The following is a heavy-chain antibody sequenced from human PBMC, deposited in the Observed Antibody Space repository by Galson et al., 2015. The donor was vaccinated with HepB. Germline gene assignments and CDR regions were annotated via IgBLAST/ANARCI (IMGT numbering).Heavy chain of an antibody. Sequence: SLRLSCAASGFTFSSYSMNWVRQAPGKGLECVSSISSSSSYIYYADSVKGRFTISRDNAKNSLYLQMNSLRAEDTAVYYCARDHYYYDSSGYYRNYGMDVWGQGTTVTVSS. CDR2: ISSSSSYI. D-gene: IGHD3-22*01. CDR1: GFTFSSYS. V-gene: IGHV3-21*01. J-gene: IGHJ6*02. CDR3: ARDHYYYDSSGYYRNYGMDV.